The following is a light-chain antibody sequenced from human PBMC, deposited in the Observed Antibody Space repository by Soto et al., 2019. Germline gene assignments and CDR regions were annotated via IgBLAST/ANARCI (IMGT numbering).Light chain of an antibody. Sequence: DIQMTQSPSSLSASVGDRVTFTCRASRDITNHLAWYQQKPGKVPKLLIYAASTSQSGVPSRFSGSGSGTDSTLTIGSLQPEDVATYFCLTYNSGLWTFGQGTKVEIK. CDR1: RDITNH. V-gene: IGKV1-27*01. CDR3: LTYNSGLWT. CDR2: AAS. J-gene: IGKJ1*01.